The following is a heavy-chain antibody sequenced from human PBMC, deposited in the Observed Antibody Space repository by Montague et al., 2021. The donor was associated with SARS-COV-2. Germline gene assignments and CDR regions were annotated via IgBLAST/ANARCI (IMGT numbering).Heavy chain of an antibody. CDR2: TYYGSKWYN. V-gene: IGHV6-1*01. D-gene: IGHD1-1*01. CDR3: TSGREGNYNVMDV. CDR1: GDSVSSNSAT. J-gene: IGHJ6*02. Sequence: CAISGDSVSSNSATWNWVRQSPSRGLEWLRRTYYGSKWYNDYAVSVRGRVTINPDTSKNQFSLQLNSVTPEDTAIYYCTSGREGNYNVMDVWGQGTTVTVSS.